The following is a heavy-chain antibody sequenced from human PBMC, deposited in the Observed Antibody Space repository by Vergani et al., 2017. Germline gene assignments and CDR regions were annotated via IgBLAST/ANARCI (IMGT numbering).Heavy chain of an antibody. CDR3: ATDFVSMDV. Sequence: VQLVESGGGLVQPGGSLRLSCAASGFIFSSYWMHWVRQAPGKGLEWVAVIWYDGSNKYYADSVEGRFTISRDNSKNTLYLQMNSLRAEDTAVYYCATDFVSMDVWGKGTTVTVSS. CDR1: GFIFSSYW. J-gene: IGHJ6*03. CDR2: IWYDGSNK. D-gene: IGHD3-16*01. V-gene: IGHV3-33*08.